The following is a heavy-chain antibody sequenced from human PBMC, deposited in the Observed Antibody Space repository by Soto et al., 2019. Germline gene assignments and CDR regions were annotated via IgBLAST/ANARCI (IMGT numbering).Heavy chain of an antibody. Sequence: GGSLRLSCASSGFTFRSYSMNWVRQAPGKGLEWVSSISSSSSYIYYADSVKGRFTISRDNAKNSLYLQMNSLRAEDTAVYYCARVLDYDYVWGSYPLNWFDPWGQGTLVTVSS. CDR1: GFTFRSYS. D-gene: IGHD3-16*02. CDR2: ISSSSSYI. V-gene: IGHV3-21*01. CDR3: ARVLDYDYVWGSYPLNWFDP. J-gene: IGHJ5*02.